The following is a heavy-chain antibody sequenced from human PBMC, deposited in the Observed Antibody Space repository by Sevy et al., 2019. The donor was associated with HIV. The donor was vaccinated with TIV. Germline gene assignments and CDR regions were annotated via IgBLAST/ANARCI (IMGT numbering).Heavy chain of an antibody. Sequence: GGSLRLSCAASGFTFSDYYMSWIRQAPGKGLEWLSYISGSDGPTYYADSVKGRFTVSRDNAKNSLYLQMNSLRAEDTAVYYCARDHVKDGDLGDYYYFAMDVWGQGTTVTVSS. D-gene: IGHD4-17*01. CDR3: ARDHVKDGDLGDYYYFAMDV. J-gene: IGHJ6*02. CDR2: ISGSDGPT. CDR1: GFTFSDYY. V-gene: IGHV3-11*01.